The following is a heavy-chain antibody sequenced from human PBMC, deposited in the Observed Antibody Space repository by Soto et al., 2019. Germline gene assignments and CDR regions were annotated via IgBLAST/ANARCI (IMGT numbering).Heavy chain of an antibody. CDR3: ARNLNLDYGDYPGPLDY. CDR2: IYYSGST. J-gene: IGHJ4*02. V-gene: IGHV4-31*03. Sequence: SETLSLTCTVSGGSISSGGYYWSWIRQHPGKGLEWVGYIYYSGSTYYNQSLKSRVTISVDTSKNQFSLKLSSVTAADTAVYYCARNLNLDYGDYPGPLDYWGQGTLVTVSS. D-gene: IGHD4-17*01. CDR1: GGSISSGGYY.